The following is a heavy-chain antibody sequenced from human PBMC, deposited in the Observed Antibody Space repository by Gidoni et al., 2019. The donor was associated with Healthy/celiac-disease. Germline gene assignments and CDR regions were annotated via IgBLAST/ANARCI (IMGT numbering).Heavy chain of an antibody. J-gene: IGHJ6*03. CDR3: ASVRALLGMDYYYYYMDV. CDR1: GGSISSCHW. V-gene: IGHV4-4*02. CDR2: IYHSGST. Sequence: QVQLQESRPGLVKPSGTLSLTCAVSGGSISSCHWWSWVRQPPGKGLEWIGEIYHSGSTNYNPSLKSRVTISVDKSKNQFSLKLSSVTAADTAVYYCASVRALLGMDYYYYYMDVWGKGTTVTVSS. D-gene: IGHD7-27*01.